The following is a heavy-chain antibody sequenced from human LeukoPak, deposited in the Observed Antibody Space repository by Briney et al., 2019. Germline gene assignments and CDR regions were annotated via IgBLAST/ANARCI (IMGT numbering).Heavy chain of an antibody. CDR2: ISWNSGSI. J-gene: IGHJ3*02. D-gene: IGHD3-9*01. CDR1: GFTFDDYA. V-gene: IGHV3-9*01. Sequence: GGSLRLSCAASGFTFDDYAMHWVRQAPGKGLEWVSGISWNSGSIGYADSVKGRFTISRDNAKSSLYLQVNSLRAEDTALYYCXXXXXADILTGPHDAFDIWGQGTMVTVSS. CDR3: XXXXXADILTGPHDAFDI.